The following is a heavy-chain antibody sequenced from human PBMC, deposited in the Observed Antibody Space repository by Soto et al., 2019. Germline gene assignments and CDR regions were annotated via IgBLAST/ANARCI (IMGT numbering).Heavy chain of an antibody. J-gene: IGHJ5*02. D-gene: IGHD2-8*02. Sequence: GESLKICCKGSGYAISSYWMAWGRQMPGEGLEWMGIIYPGDSDTRYSPSFQGQVTISVDKSITTAYLQWSSLKASDTAMYYCARGYCTATICDPWFDPWGQGTLVTVSS. CDR1: GYAISSYW. V-gene: IGHV5-51*01. CDR3: ARGYCTATICDPWFDP. CDR2: IYPGDSDT.